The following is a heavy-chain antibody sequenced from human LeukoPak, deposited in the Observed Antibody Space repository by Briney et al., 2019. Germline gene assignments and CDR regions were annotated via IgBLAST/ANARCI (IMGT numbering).Heavy chain of an antibody. J-gene: IGHJ6*02. D-gene: IGHD3-10*01. CDR2: IYPGDSDT. CDR1: GYSFTSYW. Sequence: GESLKISCKGSGYSFTSYWIGWVRQMPGKGLEWMGIIYPGDSDTRYSPSFQGQVTISADKSISTAYLQWSSLKASDTAMYYCARTYYYGSGSYPSDYGMDVWGQGTTVTVSS. V-gene: IGHV5-51*01. CDR3: ARTYYYGSGSYPSDYGMDV.